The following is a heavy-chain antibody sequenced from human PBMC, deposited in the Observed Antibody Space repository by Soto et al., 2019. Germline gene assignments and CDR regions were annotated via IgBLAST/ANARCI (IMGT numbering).Heavy chain of an antibody. V-gene: IGHV4-4*07. CDR3: ARDFDVHTALDYWYFDL. CDR1: GGSTSGNY. D-gene: IGHD5-18*01. J-gene: IGHJ2*01. CDR2: IYSSGRT. Sequence: QVQLQESGPGPVKASETLSLTCTLSGGSTSGNYWSWIRQPARKGLGWIGRIYSSGRTHYNPSLKSRVTMSVSTNHFSLKLNSVTAADTAVYYCARDFDVHTALDYWYFDLWGRGTLVTVSS.